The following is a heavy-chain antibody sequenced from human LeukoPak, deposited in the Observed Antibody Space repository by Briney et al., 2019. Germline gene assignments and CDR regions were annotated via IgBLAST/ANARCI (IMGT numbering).Heavy chain of an antibody. J-gene: IGHJ4*02. D-gene: IGHD5-24*01. Sequence: PGGSLRLSCAASGFIFSSYGMNWVRQAPGKGLEWVSGIIPSGHTTYYADSVRGRFTISRDNSRNTVYLQMNSLRAEDTAVYYCAKDDRWLQFCCWGQGTLVTVSA. CDR2: IIPSGHTT. CDR1: GFIFSSYG. CDR3: AKDDRWLQFCC. V-gene: IGHV3-23*01.